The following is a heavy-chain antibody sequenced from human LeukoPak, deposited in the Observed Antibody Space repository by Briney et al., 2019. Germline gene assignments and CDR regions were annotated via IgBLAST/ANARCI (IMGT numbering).Heavy chain of an antibody. V-gene: IGHV1-18*01. CDR2: ISAYNGNT. Sequence: GASVKVSCKVSGYTLTELSMHWVRQAPGQGLEWMGWISAYNGNTNYAQKLQGRVTMTTDTSTSTAYMELRSLRSDDTAVYYCARDKTMVRGVFGYWGQGTLVTVSS. J-gene: IGHJ4*02. D-gene: IGHD3-10*01. CDR1: GYTLTELS. CDR3: ARDKTMVRGVFGY.